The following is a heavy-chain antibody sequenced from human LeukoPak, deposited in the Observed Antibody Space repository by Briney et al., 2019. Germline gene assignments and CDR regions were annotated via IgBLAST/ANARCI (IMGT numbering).Heavy chain of an antibody. CDR3: MRELYSTSNWFDP. D-gene: IGHD3-3*01. CDR2: INSDGSSP. V-gene: IGHV3-74*01. CDR1: GFTFSNYW. J-gene: IGHJ5*02. Sequence: GGSLRLSCAASGFTFSNYWMHWVRQVPGKGLVWVSRINSDGSSPRYADSVKGRFTISRDNGRSTVYLQMNSLRPEDTALYYCMRELYSTSNWFDPWGQGTLVTVSS.